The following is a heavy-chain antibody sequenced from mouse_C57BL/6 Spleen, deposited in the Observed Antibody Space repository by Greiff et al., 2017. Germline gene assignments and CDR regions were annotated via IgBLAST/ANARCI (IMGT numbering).Heavy chain of an antibody. Sequence: QVQLQQPGAELVRPGSSVKLSCKASGYTFTSYWMDWVKQRPGQGLEWIGNIYPSDSETHYNQKFKDKATLTVDKSSSTAYMQLSSLTSEDSAVYYCARSDGYSYAMDYWGQGTSVTVSS. CDR3: ARSDGYSYAMDY. V-gene: IGHV1-61*01. CDR2: IYPSDSET. CDR1: GYTFTSYW. D-gene: IGHD2-3*01. J-gene: IGHJ4*01.